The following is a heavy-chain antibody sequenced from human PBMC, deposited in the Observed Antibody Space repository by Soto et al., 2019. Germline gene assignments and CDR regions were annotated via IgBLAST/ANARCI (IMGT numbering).Heavy chain of an antibody. CDR3: ARYYYDSSGYYPYFDY. CDR2: IYSGGST. D-gene: IGHD3-22*01. J-gene: IGHJ4*02. Sequence: EVQLVESGGGLIQPGGSLRLSCAASGFTVSSNYMSWVRQAPGKGLEWVSVIYSGGSTYYADSVKGRFTISRDNSKNTLYLQMNSLRAEDTAVYYCARYYYDSSGYYPYFDYWGQGTLVTVSS. V-gene: IGHV3-53*01. CDR1: GFTVSSNY.